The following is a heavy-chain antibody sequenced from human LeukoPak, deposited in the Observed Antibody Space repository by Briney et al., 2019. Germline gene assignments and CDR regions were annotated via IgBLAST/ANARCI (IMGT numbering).Heavy chain of an antibody. V-gene: IGHV1-8*01. Sequence: ASVKVSCKASGYTFTSYDINWVRQATGQGLEWMGWTNPNSGNTGYAQKFQGRVTMTRNTSISTAYMELSSLRSEDTAVYYCARGGGGVGARETPYYLDYWGQGTLVTVSS. CDR1: GYTFTSYD. CDR3: ARGGGGVGARETPYYLDY. J-gene: IGHJ4*02. D-gene: IGHD1-26*01. CDR2: TNPNSGNT.